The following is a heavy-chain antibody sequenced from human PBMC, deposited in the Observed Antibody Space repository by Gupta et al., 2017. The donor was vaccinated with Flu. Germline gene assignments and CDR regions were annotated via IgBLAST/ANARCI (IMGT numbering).Heavy chain of an antibody. Sequence: QVQLVQSGAAVKKPGSSVKGSCKASGGTFSSYTISWVRQAPAQGLEWMGRIIPILGIANDAQKFQGRVTITADKSTSTPYMELSSLRSEDTAVYYCAREAINYYYGMDVGGQGPTVTVSS. CDR3: AREAINYYYGMDV. D-gene: IGHD5-12*01. V-gene: IGHV1-69*08. CDR2: IIPILGIA. J-gene: IGHJ6*02. CDR1: GGTFSSYT.